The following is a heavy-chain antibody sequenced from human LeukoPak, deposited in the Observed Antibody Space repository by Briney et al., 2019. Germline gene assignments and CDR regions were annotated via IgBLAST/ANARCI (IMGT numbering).Heavy chain of an antibody. J-gene: IGHJ4*02. CDR3: ATDGGGYGSGTYPL. CDR2: INHSGST. D-gene: IGHD3-10*01. CDR1: GGSLSGYY. Sequence: PSETLSLTCAVYGGSLSGYYWSWIRQPPGKGLEWIGEINHSGSTNYNPSLKSRVTISLDTSNNQFSLKLTSVTAADTAVYYCATDGGGYGSGTYPLWGQGTLVTVSS. V-gene: IGHV4-34*01.